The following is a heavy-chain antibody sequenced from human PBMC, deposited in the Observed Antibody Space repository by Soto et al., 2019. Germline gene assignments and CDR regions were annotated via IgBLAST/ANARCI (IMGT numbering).Heavy chain of an antibody. Sequence: PGGSLRLSCAASGFTFSSYWMHWVRQAPGKGLVWLSRINSDGSSTSYADSVKGRFTISRDNAKNTLYLQMNSLRAEDTAVYYCAIAVAGTVFDYWGQGTLVTVSS. V-gene: IGHV3-74*01. CDR2: INSDGSST. CDR1: GFTFSSYW. D-gene: IGHD6-19*01. J-gene: IGHJ4*02. CDR3: AIAVAGTVFDY.